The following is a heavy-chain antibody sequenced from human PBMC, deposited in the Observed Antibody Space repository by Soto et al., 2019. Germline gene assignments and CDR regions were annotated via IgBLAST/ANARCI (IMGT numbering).Heavy chain of an antibody. Sequence: GGALRLSCEDSGVTLSSSVMHWVRQAPGKRLEWLSVISVDGRNDLHAGAVKGRFTISRDISKNMVYLQMNDLRPDDTAMYFCAKEGHTSGRCGCFNIWGQGTMVTVPS. V-gene: IGHV3-30*18. CDR2: ISVDGRND. CDR1: GVTLSSSV. J-gene: IGHJ3*02. D-gene: IGHD6-19*01. CDR3: AKEGHTSGRCGCFNI.